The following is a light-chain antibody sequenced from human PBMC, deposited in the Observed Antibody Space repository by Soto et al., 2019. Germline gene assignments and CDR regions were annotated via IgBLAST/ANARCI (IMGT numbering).Light chain of an antibody. Sequence: EISLTQYPGTLSLSQGEGATLSCRASQSVSNNYLAWYQQKPGQAPRLLIYGASNRATGIPDRSSGSGSGTDFTLTISRLEPEDVAVYYCQQYGSSGTFGQGTKVDIK. CDR1: QSVSNNY. CDR2: GAS. J-gene: IGKJ1*01. CDR3: QQYGSSGT. V-gene: IGKV3-20*01.